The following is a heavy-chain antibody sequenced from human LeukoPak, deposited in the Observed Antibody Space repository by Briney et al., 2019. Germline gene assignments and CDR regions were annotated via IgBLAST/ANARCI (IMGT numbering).Heavy chain of an antibody. J-gene: IGHJ3*02. Sequence: GGSLRLSCAASGFTVSSNYKSWVRQAPGKGLEWVSIIYSGGSTYHADSVKGRFTISRDNSKNTLYLQMNSLRAEDTAVYYCARGYDSRALGTFDIWGQGTVVTVSS. CDR3: ARGYDSRALGTFDI. CDR1: GFTVSSNY. D-gene: IGHD3-22*01. CDR2: IYSGGST. V-gene: IGHV3-53*01.